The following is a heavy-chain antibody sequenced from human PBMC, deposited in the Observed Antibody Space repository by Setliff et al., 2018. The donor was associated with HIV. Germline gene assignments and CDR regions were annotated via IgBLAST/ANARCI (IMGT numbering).Heavy chain of an antibody. D-gene: IGHD2-15*01. V-gene: IGHV1-46*01. CDR3: ARAPFRGGSFGWFDP. Sequence: ASVKVSCKPSGGTFRSLAISWVRQAPGKGLEWMGGINPSGGDTEYAQKFQDRVTMTTDTSTSTVYMELSSLRSEDTAMYYCARAPFRGGSFGWFDPWGQGTLVTVSS. CDR1: GGTFRSLA. CDR2: INPSGGDT. J-gene: IGHJ5*02.